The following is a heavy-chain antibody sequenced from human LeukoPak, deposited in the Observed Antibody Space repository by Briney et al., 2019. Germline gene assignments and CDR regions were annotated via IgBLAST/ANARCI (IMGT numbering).Heavy chain of an antibody. J-gene: IGHJ6*03. V-gene: IGHV1-2*06. CDR1: GYTFTSYG. Sequence: ASVKVSCKASGYTFTSYGISWVRQAPGQGLEWMGRINPNSGGTNYAQKFQGRVTMTRDTSISTAYMELSRLRSDDTAVYYCARGWTDYMDVWGKGTTVTVSS. D-gene: IGHD2-15*01. CDR2: INPNSGGT. CDR3: ARGWTDYMDV.